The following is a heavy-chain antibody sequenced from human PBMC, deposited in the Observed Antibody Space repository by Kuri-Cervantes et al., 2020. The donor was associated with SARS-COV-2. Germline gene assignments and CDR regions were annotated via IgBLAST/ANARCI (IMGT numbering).Heavy chain of an antibody. CDR1: GGTFSSYA. V-gene: IGHV1-69*10. J-gene: IGHJ4*02. D-gene: IGHD3-22*01. CDR3: ARSGNPGGEPRYYYDSRGGFDY. CDR2: ISAYNGNT. Sequence: SVKVSCKASGGTFSSYAISWVRQAPGQGLEWMGWISAYNGNTNYAQKFQGRVTITADKSTSTAYMELSSLRSEDAAVYYCARSGNPGGEPRYYYDSRGGFDYWDQGTLVTVSS.